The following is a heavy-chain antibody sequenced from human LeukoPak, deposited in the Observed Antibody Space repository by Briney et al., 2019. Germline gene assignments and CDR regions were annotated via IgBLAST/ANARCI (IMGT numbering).Heavy chain of an antibody. V-gene: IGHV4-39*01. CDR3: ARQERTTLDFDY. D-gene: IGHD1-1*01. CDR2: IYYSGSP. CDR1: GGSISSSSYC. J-gene: IGHJ4*02. Sequence: SSETLSLTCTVSGGSISSSSYCWGWIRQPPGKGLEWIGSIYYSGSPYYNPSLKSRVTMSVDTSKNQLSLKLSSVTAADTAVYYCARQERTTLDFDYWGQGTLVTVSS.